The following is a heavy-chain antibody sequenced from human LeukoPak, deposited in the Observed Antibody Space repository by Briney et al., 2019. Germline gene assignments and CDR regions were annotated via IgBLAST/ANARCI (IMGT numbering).Heavy chain of an antibody. V-gene: IGHV4-59*01. CDR2: IYYSGST. Sequence: PSETLSLTCTVAGGSISSYYWSWIRQPPGXXLGWIXYIYYSGSTNYTHSXKSRVTISVDTSKNPFSLKLSSVTAADTAVYYCARYSSSWSYYYYGMDVWGQGTTVTVSS. D-gene: IGHD6-13*01. CDR1: GGSISSYY. J-gene: IGHJ6*02. CDR3: ARYSSSWSYYYYGMDV.